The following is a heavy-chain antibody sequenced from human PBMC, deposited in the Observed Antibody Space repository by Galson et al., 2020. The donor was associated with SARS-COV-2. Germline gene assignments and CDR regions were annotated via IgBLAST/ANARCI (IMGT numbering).Heavy chain of an antibody. CDR3: ARQSKAIELWLEGGDWFDP. CDR1: GDSVTSSSFF. Sequence: SETLSLTCIVSGDSVTSSSFFWAWIRQPPGKGLEWIGSSHYSGKVSYTPSLKGRVTISVHTSKNQFSLRLNSVTAADTAVYYWARQSKAIELWLEGGDWFDPWGQGTLVTVSS. J-gene: IGHJ5*02. V-gene: IGHV4-39*01. D-gene: IGHD5-18*01. CDR2: SHYSGKV.